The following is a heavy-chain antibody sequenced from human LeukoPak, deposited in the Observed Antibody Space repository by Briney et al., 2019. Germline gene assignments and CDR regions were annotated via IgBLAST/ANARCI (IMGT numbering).Heavy chain of an antibody. Sequence: PGRSLRLSCAASGFTFSSYAMHWVRQAPGKGLEWVAVISYDGSSKYYADSVKGRFTISRDNSKNTLYLQMNSLRAEDTAVYYCARDGEQWLVTYYFDYWGQGTLVTVSS. CDR2: ISYDGSSK. V-gene: IGHV3-30*04. J-gene: IGHJ4*02. CDR1: GFTFSSYA. CDR3: ARDGEQWLVTYYFDY. D-gene: IGHD6-19*01.